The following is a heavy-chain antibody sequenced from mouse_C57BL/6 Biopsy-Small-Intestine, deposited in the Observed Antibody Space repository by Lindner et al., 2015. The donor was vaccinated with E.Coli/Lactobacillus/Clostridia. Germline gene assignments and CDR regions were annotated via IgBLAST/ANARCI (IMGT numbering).Heavy chain of an antibody. D-gene: IGHD2-5*01. V-gene: IGHV1-82*01. CDR2: IYPGDGDT. Sequence: VQLQESGAELVKPGASVKISCKASGYAFSSSWMNWVKQRPGKGLEWVGRIYPGDGDTNYNGKFKGKATLTADKSSSTAYMQLNSLTSEDSAVYYCAKGYSNYGDAMDYWGQGTSVTVSS. CDR3: AKGYSNYGDAMDY. J-gene: IGHJ4*01. CDR1: GYAFSSSW.